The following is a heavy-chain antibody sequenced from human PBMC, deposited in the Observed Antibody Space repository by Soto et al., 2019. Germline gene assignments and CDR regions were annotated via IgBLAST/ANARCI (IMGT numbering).Heavy chain of an antibody. J-gene: IGHJ4*02. Sequence: GASVKVSCKASGYTFTSYGISWVRQAPGQGLEWMGWISAYNGNTNYAQKLQGRVTMTTDTSTSTAYMELRSLRSDDTAVYYCARDTPVPATADPLDYWGQGTLVTVSS. CDR3: ARDTPVPATADPLDY. V-gene: IGHV1-18*01. CDR1: GYTFTSYG. D-gene: IGHD2-2*01. CDR2: ISAYNGNT.